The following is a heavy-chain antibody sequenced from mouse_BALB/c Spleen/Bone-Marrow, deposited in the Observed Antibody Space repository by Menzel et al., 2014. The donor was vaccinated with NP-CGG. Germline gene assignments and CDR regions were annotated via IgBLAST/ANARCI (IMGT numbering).Heavy chain of an antibody. CDR3: ARSDYHWYFDV. V-gene: IGHV3-1*02. D-gene: IGHD2-4*01. Sequence: EVQLQESGPDLVKPSQSLSLTCTVTGYSITSGYSWHWIRRFPGNKLEWMGYIPYSGSTNYNPSLKSRISITRDTSKNQFFLQLNSVTTEDTATYYCARSDYHWYFDVWGAGTTVTVSS. CDR2: IPYSGST. CDR1: GYSITSGYS. J-gene: IGHJ1*01.